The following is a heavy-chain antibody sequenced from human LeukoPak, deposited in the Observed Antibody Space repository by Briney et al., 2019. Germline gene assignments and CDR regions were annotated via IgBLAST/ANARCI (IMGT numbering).Heavy chain of an antibody. CDR3: ARGGLPIYYYYMDV. CDR1: GYTFTSYG. V-gene: IGHV1-18*01. D-gene: IGHD4-11*01. J-gene: IGHJ6*03. CDR2: ISAYNGNT. Sequence: ASVKVSCKASGYTFTSYGISWVRQAPGQGLECMGWISAYNGNTKYAQNLQGRVTMTTDTSTSTAYMELSRLGSDDTAVYYCARGGLPIYYYYMDVWGKGTTVTVSS.